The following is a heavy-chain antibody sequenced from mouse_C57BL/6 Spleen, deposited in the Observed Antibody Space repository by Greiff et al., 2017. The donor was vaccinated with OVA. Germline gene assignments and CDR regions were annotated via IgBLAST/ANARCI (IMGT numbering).Heavy chain of an antibody. V-gene: IGHV14-4*01. CDR1: GFNIKDDY. J-gene: IGHJ4*01. Sequence: VQLKESGAELVRPGASVKLSCTASGFNIKDDYMHWVKQRPEQGLEWIGWIDPENGDTEYASKFQGKATITADTSSNTAYLQLSSLTSEDTAVYYCTPKAMDYWGQGTSVTVSS. CDR3: TPKAMDY. D-gene: IGHD3-3*01. CDR2: IDPENGDT.